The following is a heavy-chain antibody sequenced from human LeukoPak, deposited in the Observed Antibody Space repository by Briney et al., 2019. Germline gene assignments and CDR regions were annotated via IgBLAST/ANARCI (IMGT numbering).Heavy chain of an antibody. Sequence: GSLKLACPAPGFNFRYSYMSWIRQAPGKGLGWVSYISSSGSTIYYADSVKGRFTISRDNAKNTLYLQMNSLGAEDTAVYYCATYVVVTAGLYWGQGTLVSVSS. CDR2: ISSSGSTI. CDR3: ATYVVVTAGLY. J-gene: IGHJ4*02. V-gene: IGHV3-11*04. D-gene: IGHD2-21*02. CDR1: GFNFRYSY.